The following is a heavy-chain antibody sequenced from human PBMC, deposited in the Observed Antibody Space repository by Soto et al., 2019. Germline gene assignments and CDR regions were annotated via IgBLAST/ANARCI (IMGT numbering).Heavy chain of an antibody. J-gene: IGHJ4*02. V-gene: IGHV1-3*01. D-gene: IGHD3-10*01. CDR3: ARSDQSYGSGSYYSAVNFDY. CDR2: INAGNGNT. Sequence: GASVKVSCKASGYTFTSYAMHWVRQAPGQRLEWMGWINAGNGNTKYSQKFQGRVTITRDTSASTAYMELSSLRSEDTAVYYCARSDQSYGSGSYYSAVNFDYWGQGTLVTVS. CDR1: GYTFTSYA.